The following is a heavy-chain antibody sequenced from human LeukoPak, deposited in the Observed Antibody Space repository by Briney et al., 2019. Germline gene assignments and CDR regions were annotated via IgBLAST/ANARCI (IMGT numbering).Heavy chain of an antibody. CDR2: IYYSGST. CDR3: ARGQYFAL. CDR1: GGSISSGGYY. J-gene: IGHJ2*01. V-gene: IGHV4-31*03. Sequence: SETLSLTCTVSGGSISSGGYYWSWIRQHPGKGLEWIGYIYYSGSTYYNPSLKSRISISVDTSKNQFSLKLNSVTAADTAVYYCARGQYFALWGRGTLVTVSS.